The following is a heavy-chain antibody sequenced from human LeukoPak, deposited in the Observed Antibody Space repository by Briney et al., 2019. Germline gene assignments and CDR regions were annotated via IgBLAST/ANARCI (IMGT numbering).Heavy chain of an antibody. CDR2: IYYSGST. CDR3: VRHGGGYCSGGSCYVDY. J-gene: IGHJ4*02. V-gene: IGHV4-39*01. CDR1: GGSISSSSYY. D-gene: IGHD2-15*01. Sequence: SETLSLTCTVSGGSISSSSYYWGWIRQPPGKGLEWIGSIYYSGSTYYNPSLKSRVTISVDTSKNQFSLKVTSVTAADTAVYYCVRHGGGYCSGGSCYVDYWGQGTLVTVSS.